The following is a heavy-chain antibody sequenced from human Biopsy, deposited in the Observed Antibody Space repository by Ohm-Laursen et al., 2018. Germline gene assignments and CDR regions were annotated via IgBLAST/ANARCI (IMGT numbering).Heavy chain of an antibody. D-gene: IGHD7-27*01. J-gene: IGHJ4*02. CDR2: ISDDGRNK. V-gene: IGHV3-30*18. CDR1: GFSFSSYG. Sequence: SLRLSCSASGFSFSSYGMHWVRQAPGKGLEWVAVISDDGRNKYYVDSVGGRFTISRDNSKNTLYLQMNNLRAEDTAVFYCAKDLRNNNWGVENWGQVTLVTVSS. CDR3: AKDLRNNNWGVEN.